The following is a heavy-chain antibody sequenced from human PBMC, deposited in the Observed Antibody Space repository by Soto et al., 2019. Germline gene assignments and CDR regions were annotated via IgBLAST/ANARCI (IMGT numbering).Heavy chain of an antibody. D-gene: IGHD2-2*01. Sequence: SETLCLTCSVSGGTISRGGYYWSWIRQHPGNGLEWIGYIYYSGSTYYNPSLKSRVTISVDTSKNQFSLKLSSVTAADTAVYYCARDRDCISTSCPGPFDPWGQGTLVTVS. J-gene: IGHJ5*02. V-gene: IGHV4-31*03. CDR2: IYYSGST. CDR1: GGTISRGGYY. CDR3: ARDRDCISTSCPGPFDP.